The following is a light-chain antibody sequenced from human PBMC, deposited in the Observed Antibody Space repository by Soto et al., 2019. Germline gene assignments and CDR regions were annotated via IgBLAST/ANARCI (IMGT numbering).Light chain of an antibody. J-gene: IGLJ1*01. Sequence: QSALTQPASVSGSPGQSITISCTGTSSDVGNHNYVSWYQQHPGKAPKLMVYGVSNRPSGVSNRFSASKSGNTASLTISGLQAEDEADYYCCSYAGSYGYVFGTGTKVTVL. CDR1: SSDVGNHNY. CDR2: GVS. CDR3: CSYAGSYGYV. V-gene: IGLV2-14*01.